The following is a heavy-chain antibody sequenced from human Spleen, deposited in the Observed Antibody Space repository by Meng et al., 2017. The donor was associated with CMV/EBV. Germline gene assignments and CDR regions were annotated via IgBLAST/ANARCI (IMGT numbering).Heavy chain of an antibody. D-gene: IGHD3-22*01. CDR1: GGSNSSVDYS. Sequence: VHGLCHPYRSLSLTCTVFGGSNSSVDYSWSCIRQPPAKGLLWIGYIYCSGSTYYNPSLKSRVTISVDTSKNQFSLKLSSVTAADTAVYYCARGYYDSSGYGYWYLDLWGRGTLVTVSS. V-gene: IGHV4-30-4*01. J-gene: IGHJ2*01. CDR2: IYCSGST. CDR3: ARGYYDSSGYGYWYLDL.